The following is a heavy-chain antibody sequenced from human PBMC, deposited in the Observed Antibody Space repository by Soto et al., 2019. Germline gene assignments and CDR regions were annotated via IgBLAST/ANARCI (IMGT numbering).Heavy chain of an antibody. D-gene: IGHD3-10*01. V-gene: IGHV1-18*01. CDR2: IATYNSNK. J-gene: IGHJ5*02. CDR1: GDSFTNFG. Sequence: ASVKVSCKTSGDSFTNFGLSWVRQAPGQGLEWMGWIATYNSNKNYAQKFQGRLTLTTDTSTSTGYMELKSLEYDDTAVYYCARVLRGVVNWFDPWGQGTLVTVSS. CDR3: ARVLRGVVNWFDP.